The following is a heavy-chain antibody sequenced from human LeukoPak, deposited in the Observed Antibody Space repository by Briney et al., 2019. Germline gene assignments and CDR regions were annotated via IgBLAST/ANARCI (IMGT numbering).Heavy chain of an antibody. V-gene: IGHV1-69*01. CDR2: IIPIFGTA. J-gene: IGHJ4*02. CDR3: ARRLRGVNYDILTGYYREYDY. Sequence: SVKVSCTASGGTFSSYAISWVRQAPGQGLEWMGGIIPIFGTANYAQKFQGRVTITADESTSTAYMELSSLRSEDTAVYYCARRLRGVNYDILTGYYREYDYWGQGTLVTVSS. CDR1: GGTFSSYA. D-gene: IGHD3-9*01.